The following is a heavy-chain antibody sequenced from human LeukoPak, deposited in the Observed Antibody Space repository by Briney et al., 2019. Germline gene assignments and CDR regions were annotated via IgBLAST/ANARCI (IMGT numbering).Heavy chain of an antibody. Sequence: PSETLSLTCTVSGGSISSSSYYWGWIRQPPGKGLEWIGSIYYSGSTYYNPSLKSRVTISVDTSKNQFSLKLSSVTAADTAVYYCARQTFIAAAGTGGLSTNWFDPWGQGTLVTVSS. J-gene: IGHJ5*02. D-gene: IGHD6-13*01. CDR3: ARQTFIAAAGTGGLSTNWFDP. V-gene: IGHV4-39*01. CDR2: IYYSGST. CDR1: GGSISSSSYY.